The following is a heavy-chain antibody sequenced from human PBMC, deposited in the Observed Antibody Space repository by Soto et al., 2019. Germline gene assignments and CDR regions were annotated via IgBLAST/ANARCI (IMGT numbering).Heavy chain of an antibody. CDR2: IIPIFGTA. CDR1: GGTFSSYA. V-gene: IGHV1-69*01. CDR3: ARDLIAARPEAYCYYGMDV. J-gene: IGHJ6*02. D-gene: IGHD6-6*01. Sequence: QVQLVQSGAEVKKPGSSVKVSCKASGGTFSSYAISWVRQAPGQGLEWMGWIIPIFGTANYAQKFQGRVTITADESTSKAYMELSSLRAEDTAVYYCARDLIAARPEAYCYYGMDVWGQGTTVTVSS.